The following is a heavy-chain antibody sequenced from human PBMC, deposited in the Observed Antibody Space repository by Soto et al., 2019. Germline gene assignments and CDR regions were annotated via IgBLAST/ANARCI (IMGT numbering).Heavy chain of an antibody. Sequence: QVQLVQSGAEVKKPGASVKVSCKASGYTFTSYGISWVRQAPGQGLEWMGWISAYNGNTNYAQKLQGRVTMTTDTSTSTAYMELRSLRADDTAVYYCARGIPLYDFVWGSYRYPFDYWGQGTLVTVSS. V-gene: IGHV1-18*04. J-gene: IGHJ4*02. CDR3: ARGIPLYDFVWGSYRYPFDY. CDR2: ISAYNGNT. D-gene: IGHD3-16*02. CDR1: GYTFTSYG.